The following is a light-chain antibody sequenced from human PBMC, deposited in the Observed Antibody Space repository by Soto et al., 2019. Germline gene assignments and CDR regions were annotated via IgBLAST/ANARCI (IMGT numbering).Light chain of an antibody. J-gene: IGKJ3*01. CDR2: AAS. V-gene: IGKV1-39*01. CDR1: ESISRH. CDR3: QQSYSSPH. Sequence: DIQMTQSPSSLSAAAGDRITITCRASESISRHLNWYQLKPGQAPKLLIYAASTLQSGVPSRFSGSGSGTEFTLTIPSLEPEDFATYYCQQSYSSPHFGPGTPVD.